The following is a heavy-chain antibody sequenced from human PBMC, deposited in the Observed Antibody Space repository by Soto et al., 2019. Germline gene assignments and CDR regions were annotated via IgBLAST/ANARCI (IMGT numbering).Heavy chain of an antibody. J-gene: IGHJ4*02. CDR2: ISYDGSNK. D-gene: IGHD3-16*01. V-gene: IGHV3-30-3*01. CDR1: GFTFSSYA. Sequence: QVQLVESGVGVVQPGRSLRLSCAASGFTFSSYAMHWVRQAPGKGLEWVAVISYDGSNKYYADSVKGRFTISRDNSKNTLYLQMNSLRAEDTAVYYCASLKEGGYWGQGTLVTVSS. CDR3: ASLKEGGY.